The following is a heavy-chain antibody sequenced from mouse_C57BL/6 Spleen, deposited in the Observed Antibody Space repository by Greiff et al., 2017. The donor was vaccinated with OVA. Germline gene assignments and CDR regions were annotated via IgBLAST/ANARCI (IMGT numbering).Heavy chain of an antibody. CDR1: GFSFNTYA. D-gene: IGHD2-4*01. J-gene: IGHJ3*01. CDR2: IRSKSNNYAT. Sequence: EVKLMESGGGLVQPKGSLKLSCAASGFSFNTYAMNWVRQAPGKGLEWVARIRSKSNNYATYYADSVKDRFTISRDDSESMLYLQMNNLKTEDTAMYYCVRRGYDYDWFAYWGQGTLVTVSA. V-gene: IGHV10-1*01. CDR3: VRRGYDYDWFAY.